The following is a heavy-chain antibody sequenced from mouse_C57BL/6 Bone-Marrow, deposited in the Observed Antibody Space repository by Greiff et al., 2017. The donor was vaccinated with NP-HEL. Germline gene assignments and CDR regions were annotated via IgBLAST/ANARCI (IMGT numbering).Heavy chain of an antibody. CDR1: GYTFTSHW. V-gene: IGHV1-69*01. Sequence: QVQLQQPGAELVMPGASVKLSCKASGYTFTSHWMHWVKQRPGQGLEWIGEIDPSDSYTNYNQTFKGKSTLTVDKSSSAAYMQLSSLTSDDSAVYWCVRRRFPCYCDYWGQGTTLTVSS. J-gene: IGHJ2*01. CDR2: IDPSDSYT. CDR3: VRRRFPCYCDY.